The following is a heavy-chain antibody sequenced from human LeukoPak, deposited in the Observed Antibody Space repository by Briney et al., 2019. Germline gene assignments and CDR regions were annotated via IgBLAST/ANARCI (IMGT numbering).Heavy chain of an antibody. CDR3: AKDPMVRGVFDY. CDR1: GFTFSSYA. V-gene: IGHV3-23*01. CDR2: ISDIGGHT. D-gene: IGHD3-10*01. J-gene: IGHJ4*02. Sequence: GGSLRLSCAASGFTFSSYAMSWVRQAPGKGLEWVSIISDIGGHTYYADSVKGRFTITRDNSKNTLYVQMSSLRAEDAAVYYCAKDPMVRGVFDYWGQGTLVTVSS.